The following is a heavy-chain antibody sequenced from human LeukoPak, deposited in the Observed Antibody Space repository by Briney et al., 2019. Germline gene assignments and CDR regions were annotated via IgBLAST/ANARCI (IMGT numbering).Heavy chain of an antibody. D-gene: IGHD4-17*01. V-gene: IGHV3-7*02. Sequence: GGSLRLSCAASGLTFSSYWMSWVRQAPGKGLEWVANIKEDGSEKYYVDSVKGRFTISRDNAKNSLYLQMNSLRAEDTAVYYCARAGRTTRAFQHWGQGTLVTVSS. J-gene: IGHJ1*01. CDR2: IKEDGSEK. CDR1: GLTFSSYW. CDR3: ARAGRTTRAFQH.